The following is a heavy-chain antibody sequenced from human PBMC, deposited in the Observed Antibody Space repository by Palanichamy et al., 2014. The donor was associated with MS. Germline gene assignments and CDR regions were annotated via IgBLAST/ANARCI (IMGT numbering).Heavy chain of an antibody. CDR1: GFTFRGYA. CDR2: ISRDGTDI. Sequence: QVHLVESGGGVVQPGKSLRLSCVASGFTFRGYAMHWVHQTPGKGLEWLAVISRDGTDIFYADSVKGRYTISRDNSKNTLFLQISSLTSEDTAIVFCARDKWPVTNGGYPGLFDYWGQGTLVTVSS. V-gene: IGHV3-30-3*01. D-gene: IGHD1-26*01. J-gene: IGHJ4*02. CDR3: ARDKWPVTNGGYPGLFDY.